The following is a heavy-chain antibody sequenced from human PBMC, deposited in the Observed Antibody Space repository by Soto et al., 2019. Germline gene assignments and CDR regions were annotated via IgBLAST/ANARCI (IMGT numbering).Heavy chain of an antibody. CDR3: AREIQPYYYDSSGYYRPWYFDC. V-gene: IGHV1-69*01. D-gene: IGHD3-22*01. CDR1: GGTFSSYA. J-gene: IGHJ4*02. Sequence: QVQLVQSGAEVKKPGSSVKVSCKASGGTFSSYAISWVRQAPGQGLEWMGGIIPIFGTANYAQKFQGRVTITADESTSTAYMELSSLRSEDTAVYYCAREIQPYYYDSSGYYRPWYFDCWGQGTLVTVSS. CDR2: IIPIFGTA.